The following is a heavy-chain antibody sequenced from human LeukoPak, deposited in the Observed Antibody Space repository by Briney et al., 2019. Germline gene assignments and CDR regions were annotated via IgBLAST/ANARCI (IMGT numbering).Heavy chain of an antibody. D-gene: IGHD2-21*02. J-gene: IGHJ4*02. V-gene: IGHV1-69*04. CDR1: GGTFSSYA. Sequence: ASVKVSCKASGGTFSSYAISWVRQAPGQGLEWMGRIIPILGIANYAQKFQGRVTITADKSTSTAYMELSSLRSEDTAVYYCARDMVDCGGDCSFDYWGQGTLVTVSS. CDR3: ARDMVDCGGDCSFDY. CDR2: IIPILGIA.